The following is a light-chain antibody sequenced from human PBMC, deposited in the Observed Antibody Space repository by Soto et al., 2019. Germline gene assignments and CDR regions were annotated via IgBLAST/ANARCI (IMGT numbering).Light chain of an antibody. CDR2: STS. CDR1: SSNIGSNT. Sequence: QSGLTQPPSASGTPGQIVAISCSGSSSNIGSNTVTWYQQLPGAAPKLLIYSTSQRSSGVPGRFSGSKSGASASLSISGLQSEDEADYYCAAWDDTLDVYVFGTATNVTVL. J-gene: IGLJ1*01. V-gene: IGLV1-44*01. CDR3: AAWDDTLDVYV.